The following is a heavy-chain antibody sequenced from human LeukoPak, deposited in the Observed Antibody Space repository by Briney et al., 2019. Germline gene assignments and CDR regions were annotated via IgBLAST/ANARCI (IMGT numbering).Heavy chain of an antibody. Sequence: PGGSLRLSCAASGFTFSSYGMHWVRQAPGKGLEWVAVISYDGSNKYYADSVKGRFTISRDNSKNTLYLQMNSLRAEDTAVYYCARDGYNSRAIGYWGQGTLVTVSS. CDR2: ISYDGSNK. CDR3: ARDGYNSRAIGY. J-gene: IGHJ4*02. D-gene: IGHD5-24*01. V-gene: IGHV3-30*03. CDR1: GFTFSSYG.